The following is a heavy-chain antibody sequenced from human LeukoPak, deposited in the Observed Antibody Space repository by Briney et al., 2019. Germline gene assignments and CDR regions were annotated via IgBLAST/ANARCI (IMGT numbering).Heavy chain of an antibody. D-gene: IGHD2-15*01. Sequence: PSETLSLTCAVYGGSFSGYYWSWIRQPPGKGLEWIGEINHSGSTNYNPSLKSRVTISVDTSKNQFSLKLSSVTAADTAVYYCARQSCPYFDYWGQGTLVTVSS. CDR2: INHSGST. J-gene: IGHJ4*02. CDR1: GGSFSGYY. V-gene: IGHV4-34*01. CDR3: ARQSCPYFDY.